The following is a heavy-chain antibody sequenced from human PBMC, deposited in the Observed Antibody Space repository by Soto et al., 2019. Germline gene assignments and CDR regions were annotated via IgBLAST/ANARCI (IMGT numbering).Heavy chain of an antibody. D-gene: IGHD2-2*01. CDR2: ISSSSSYI. V-gene: IGHV3-21*06. CDR1: GFTFSSYS. J-gene: IGHJ6*03. Sequence: EVQLVESGGGLVKPGGSLRLSCAASGFTFSSYSMNWFRQAPGKGLEWVSSISSSSSYIYYADSVKGRFTISRDNAKNSLYLQMHSLRAEDTAVYYCARGRGFCSSTSCYAGRYLDVWGKGTTVTVSS. CDR3: ARGRGFCSSTSCYAGRYLDV.